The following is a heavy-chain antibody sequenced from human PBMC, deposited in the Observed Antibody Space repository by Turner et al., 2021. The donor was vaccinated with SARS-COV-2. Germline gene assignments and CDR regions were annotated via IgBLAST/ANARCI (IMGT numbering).Heavy chain of an antibody. CDR3: ATDYAIVEATLLDY. D-gene: IGHD1-26*01. V-gene: IGHV1-24*01. J-gene: IGHJ4*02. CDR2: FDPEDGET. CDR1: VYTLIELS. Sequence: QVQLVQSGAAVKKPGASVKVSCKVSVYTLIELSMHWVRQAPGKGLEWMGGFDPEDGETIYGQKFQGRVTMTEDTSTDTAYMELSSLRSEDTAVYYCATDYAIVEATLLDYWDQGTLVTVSS.